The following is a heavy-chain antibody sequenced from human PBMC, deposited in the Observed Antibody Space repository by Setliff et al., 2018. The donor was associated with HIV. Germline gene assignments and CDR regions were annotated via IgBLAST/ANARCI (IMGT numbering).Heavy chain of an antibody. CDR3: VRNSGWALGS. CDR1: GDSIDSPHC. CDR2: VCQRGGI. J-gene: IGHJ4*02. Sequence: PSETLSLTCTVSGDSIDSPHCWSWVRQSLEKGLEWIGEVCQRGGINYYPFFWSRAIISMDKPRIYFSLRLTSVTAADTAIYFCVRNSGWALGSWGQGILVTVSS. D-gene: IGHD3-16*01. V-gene: IGHV4-4*02.